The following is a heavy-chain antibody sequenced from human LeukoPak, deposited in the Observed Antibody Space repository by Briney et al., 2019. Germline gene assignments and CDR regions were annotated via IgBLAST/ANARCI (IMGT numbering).Heavy chain of an antibody. CDR3: ATTFDSSGYYTSAHAFDT. V-gene: IGHV1-18*01. CDR1: GYTFTMYG. D-gene: IGHD3-22*01. J-gene: IGHJ3*02. Sequence: AASVKVSCKASGYTFTMYGISWVRQAPGQGLEWMGWISGYNGNTNYAQNLQGRVTMTTDTSTDTAYMELRSLRPDDTAVYFCATTFDSSGYYTSAHAFDTWGPGTMATVSS. CDR2: ISGYNGNT.